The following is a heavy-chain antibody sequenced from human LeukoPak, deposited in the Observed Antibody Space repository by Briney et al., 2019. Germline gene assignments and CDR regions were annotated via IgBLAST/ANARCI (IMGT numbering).Heavy chain of an antibody. V-gene: IGHV4-59*01. CDR1: VGSISSYY. CDR3: ARGKGYFDY. D-gene: IGHD3-16*01. J-gene: IGHJ4*02. CDR2: IYYSGRT. Sequence: SETLSLTCTVSVGSISSYYWSWIRQSPGKGLECIGYIYYSGRTNYNPSLKSRVTMSVDTSKNQFSLRLTSATAADTAVYYCARGKGYFDYWGQGTVVSVSS.